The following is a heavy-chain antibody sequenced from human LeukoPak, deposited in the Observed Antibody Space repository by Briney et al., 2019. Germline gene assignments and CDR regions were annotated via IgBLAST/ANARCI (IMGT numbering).Heavy chain of an antibody. D-gene: IGHD1-20*01. V-gene: IGHV3-30-3*01. CDR3: ARLGGITGTNKSYYFDY. CDR2: ISYDGSNK. CDR1: GFTFSSYA. Sequence: GGSLRLSCAASGFTFSSYAMHWVRQAPGKGLEWVAVISYDGSNKYYADSVKGRLTISRDNSKNTLYLQMNSLRAEDTAVYYCARLGGITGTNKSYYFDYWGQGTLVTVSS. J-gene: IGHJ4*02.